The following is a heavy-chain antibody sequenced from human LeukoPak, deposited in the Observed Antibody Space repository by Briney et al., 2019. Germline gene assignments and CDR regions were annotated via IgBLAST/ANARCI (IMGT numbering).Heavy chain of an antibody. CDR2: IYYSGST. D-gene: IGHD3-10*01. CDR3: ARVSPPYYYNLNYFDY. Sequence: PSETLSLTCTVSGGSISSYYWSWIRQPPGKGLEWIGYIYYSGSTNYNPSLKSRVTISVDTSKNQFSLKLSSVTAADTAVYYCARVSPPYYYNLNYFDYWGQGTLVTVSS. V-gene: IGHV4-59*01. J-gene: IGHJ4*02. CDR1: GGSISSYY.